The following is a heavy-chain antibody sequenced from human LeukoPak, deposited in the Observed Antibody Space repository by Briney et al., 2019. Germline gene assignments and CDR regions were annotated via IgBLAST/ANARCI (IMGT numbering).Heavy chain of an antibody. CDR2: ISYDGSNK. D-gene: IGHD2-21*02. CDR3: AKVSRGDRAEPD. CDR1: GFTFSSYG. V-gene: IGHV3-30*18. Sequence: GRSLRLSCAASGFTFSSYGMHWVRQAPGKGLEWVAVISYDGSNKYYADSVKGRFTISRDNSKSTLYLQMNSLRAEDTAVYYCAKVSRGDRAEPDWGQGTLVTVSS. J-gene: IGHJ4*02.